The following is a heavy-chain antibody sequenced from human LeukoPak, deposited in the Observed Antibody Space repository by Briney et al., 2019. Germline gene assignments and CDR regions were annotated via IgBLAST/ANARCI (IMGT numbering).Heavy chain of an antibody. J-gene: IGHJ5*02. D-gene: IGHD4-17*01. V-gene: IGHV1-2*02. CDR1: GYTFTGYY. Sequence: ASVKVSCKASGYTFTGYYMHWVRQAPGQGLEWMGWINPNSGGTNYAQKFQGRVTMTRDTSISTAYMELSRLRSDDTAVYYCARDGDGDYFREWFDPWGQEPWSPSPQ. CDR3: ARDGDGDYFREWFDP. CDR2: INPNSGGT.